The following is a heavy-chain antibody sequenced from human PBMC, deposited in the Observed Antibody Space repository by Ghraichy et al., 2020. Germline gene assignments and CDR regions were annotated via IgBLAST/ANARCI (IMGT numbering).Heavy chain of an antibody. Sequence: GGSLRLSCAASGFTFSSYAMSWVRQAPGKGLEWVSAIRVSGGSTYYADSVKGRFTISRDNSKNTLYLQMNSLRAEDTAVYYCAKGPTHAAAGFFDYWGQGALVTVSS. CDR1: GFTFSSYA. CDR3: AKGPTHAAAGFFDY. CDR2: IRVSGGST. D-gene: IGHD6-13*01. V-gene: IGHV3-23*01. J-gene: IGHJ4*02.